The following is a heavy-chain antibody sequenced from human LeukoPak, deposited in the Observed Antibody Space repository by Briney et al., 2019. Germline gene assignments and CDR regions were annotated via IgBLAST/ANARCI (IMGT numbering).Heavy chain of an antibody. J-gene: IGHJ4*02. D-gene: IGHD2-8*01. CDR1: GYTFTSYE. V-gene: IGHV1-8*01. CDR3: ARDNDFDY. CDR2: MNPNSGNT. Sequence: APVKVSCKASGYTFTSYEINWVRQATGQGLEWMGWMNPNSGNTVYAQKFQDRVTMTRNTSISTAYMELSSLRSEDTAVYYCARDNDFDYWGQGTLVTVSS.